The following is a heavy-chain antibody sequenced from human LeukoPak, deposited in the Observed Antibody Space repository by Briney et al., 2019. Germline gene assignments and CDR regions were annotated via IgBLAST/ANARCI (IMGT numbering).Heavy chain of an antibody. CDR1: GGSISSYF. D-gene: IGHD5-18*01. V-gene: IGHV4-59*01. J-gene: IGHJ4*02. CDR3: ARDSGYSYGLRY. Sequence: SETLSLTCTVSGGSISSYFWNWIRQPPGKGLEWIGYIDYSVSPNYHPSLKSRVTMSLDTSKKQFSLTLKSVTAADTAVYYCARDSGYSYGLRYWGQGTLVTVSS. CDR2: IDYSVSP.